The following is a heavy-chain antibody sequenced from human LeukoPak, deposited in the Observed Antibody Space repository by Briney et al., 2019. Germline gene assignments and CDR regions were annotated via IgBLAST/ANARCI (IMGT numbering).Heavy chain of an antibody. V-gene: IGHV1-46*03. Sequence: GASVKVSCKASGYTFTSYGISWVRQAPGQGLEWMGIINPSGGSTSYAQKFQGRVTVTRDTSTSTVYMELSSLRSEDTAVYYCARVVSSSSSKGLLGYWGQGTLVTVSS. CDR1: GYTFTSYG. J-gene: IGHJ4*02. D-gene: IGHD6-6*01. CDR3: ARVVSSSSSKGLLGY. CDR2: INPSGGST.